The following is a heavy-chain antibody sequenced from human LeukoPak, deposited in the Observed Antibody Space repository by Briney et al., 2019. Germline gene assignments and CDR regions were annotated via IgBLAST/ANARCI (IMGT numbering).Heavy chain of an antibody. V-gene: IGHV4-34*08. CDR3: AHDTYSSGWYSAFDI. CDR1: GGTFSGYY. Sequence: SETLSLTCAVYGGTFSGYYWSWIRQPPGKGLEWIGEINHSGSTNYNPSLKSRVTISVDTSKNQFSLKLSSVTAADTAVYYCAHDTYSSGWYSAFDIWGQGTMVTVSS. D-gene: IGHD6-19*01. CDR2: INHSGST. J-gene: IGHJ3*02.